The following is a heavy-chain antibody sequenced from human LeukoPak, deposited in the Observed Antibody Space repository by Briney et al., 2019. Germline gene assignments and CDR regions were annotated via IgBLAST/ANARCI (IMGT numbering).Heavy chain of an antibody. CDR1: ASGFTIYA. Sequence: SSVTVSFNCSASGFTIYANSWMWKPQAQGQGRMGWISPIFGTANYAQKFQGRVTITADESTSTAYMELSSLRSEDTAVYYCARKTGDRGYWFDPWGQGTLVTVSS. V-gene: IGHV1-69*13. CDR2: ISPIFGTA. CDR3: ARKTGDRGYWFDP. D-gene: IGHD7-27*01. J-gene: IGHJ5*02.